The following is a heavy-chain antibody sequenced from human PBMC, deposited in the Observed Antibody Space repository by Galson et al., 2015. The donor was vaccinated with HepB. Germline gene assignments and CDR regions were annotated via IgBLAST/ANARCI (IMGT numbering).Heavy chain of an antibody. V-gene: IGHV3-7*01. D-gene: IGHD1-14*01. CDR1: GFGVSSNH. CDR2: IKYEGSEK. CDR3: AREAGRGMDV. Sequence: SLRLSCAASGFGVSSNHMTWVRQAPGKGLEWVANIKYEGSEKNFVDSVRGRFTISRDDAKNSVYLHMDSLRAEDTAVYFCAREAGRGMDVWGQGTTVTVSS. J-gene: IGHJ6*02.